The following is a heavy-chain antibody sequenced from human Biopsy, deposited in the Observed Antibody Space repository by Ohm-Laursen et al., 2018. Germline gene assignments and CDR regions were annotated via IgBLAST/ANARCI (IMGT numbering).Heavy chain of an antibody. CDR3: ASAGYNPDWNFDL. CDR1: GDSIRSSTYY. J-gene: IGHJ2*01. CDR2: IRNT. V-gene: IGHV4-39*01. D-gene: IGHD5-24*01. Sequence: SDTLSLTCSVSGDSIRSSTYYWGWIRQPPGKGLEWIGTIRNTYFRTSLKSRVTMSVDTSKNQLSLKLTSVTAADTGVYYCASAGYNPDWNFDLWGRGTRVTVSS.